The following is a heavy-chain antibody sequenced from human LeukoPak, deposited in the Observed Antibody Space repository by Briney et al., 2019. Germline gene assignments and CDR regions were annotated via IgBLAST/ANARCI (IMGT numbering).Heavy chain of an antibody. CDR3: ASGSHQPLLKYYYYYMDV. CDR1: GFAFSTYW. J-gene: IGHJ6*03. V-gene: IGHV3-7*01. D-gene: IGHD2-21*02. CDR2: INQHGGDK. Sequence: PGGSLRLSCAASGFAFSTYWMSWVRQAPGKGLEWVANINQHGGDKNYLDSVKGRFTISRDNAQNSLYLQMNSLRAEDTAVYYCASGSHQPLLKYYYYYMDVWGKGTTVTVSS.